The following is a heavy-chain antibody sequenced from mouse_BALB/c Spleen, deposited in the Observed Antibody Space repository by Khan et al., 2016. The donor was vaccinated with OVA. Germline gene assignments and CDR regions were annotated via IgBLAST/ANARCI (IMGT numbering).Heavy chain of an antibody. CDR1: GYSITSDYA. Sequence: EVQLQESGPGLVKPSQSLSLTCTVTGYSITSDYAWNWIRQFPGNKLEWMGYISYSGRTSYNPSLKSRISITRDTSKNQFFLQLKSVTTADTATYYCARSVTITTVVATDFDYWGQGTTLTVSS. D-gene: IGHD1-1*01. V-gene: IGHV3-2*02. J-gene: IGHJ2*01. CDR2: ISYSGRT. CDR3: ARSVTITTVVATDFDY.